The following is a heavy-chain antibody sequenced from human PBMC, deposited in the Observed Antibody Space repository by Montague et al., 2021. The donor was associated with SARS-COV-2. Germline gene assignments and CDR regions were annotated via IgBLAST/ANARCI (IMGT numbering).Heavy chain of an antibody. CDR2: IKQDGSEK. V-gene: IGHV3-7*01. Sequence: SLRLSCAASGFTFSSYWMSWVRQAPGKGLEWVPNIKQDGSEKYNVDSVKGRFTISRDNAKNSLYLQMNSLRAEDAAVYYCARDGSGSYSNYYYYGMDVWGQGTTVTVSS. CDR3: ARDGSGSYSNYYYYGMDV. J-gene: IGHJ6*02. D-gene: IGHD3-10*01. CDR1: GFTFSSYW.